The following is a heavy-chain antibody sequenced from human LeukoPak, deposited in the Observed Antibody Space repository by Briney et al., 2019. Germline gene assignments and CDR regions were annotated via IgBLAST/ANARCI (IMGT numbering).Heavy chain of an antibody. J-gene: IGHJ3*02. D-gene: IGHD3-10*01. V-gene: IGHV3-30*03. Sequence: GGSLRLSCAASGFIFSSDVIHWVRQAPGKGLEWVAVISKDGINKYYGDSVKGRFTISRDNSKNTLYLQMNSLRVEDTSVYYCARDLMVRGETGAFDIWGQGTMVTVSS. CDR1: GFIFSSDV. CDR2: ISKDGINK. CDR3: ARDLMVRGETGAFDI.